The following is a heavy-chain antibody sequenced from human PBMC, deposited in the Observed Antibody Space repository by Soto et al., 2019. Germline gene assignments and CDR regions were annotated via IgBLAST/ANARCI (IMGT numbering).Heavy chain of an antibody. V-gene: IGHV1-3*05. D-gene: IGHD2-21*02. Sequence: QVQLVQSGAEEKKPGASVKVSCKASGYTFTSYAMHWVRQAPGQRLEWMGWINAGNGNTKYSQKIQGRDTITRDTCANTAYMELSSRRSEDTAVYLCARSTAVVTALDYWGPGTLVGVCS. J-gene: IGHJ4*02. CDR1: GYTFTSYA. CDR2: INAGNGNT. CDR3: ARSTAVVTALDY.